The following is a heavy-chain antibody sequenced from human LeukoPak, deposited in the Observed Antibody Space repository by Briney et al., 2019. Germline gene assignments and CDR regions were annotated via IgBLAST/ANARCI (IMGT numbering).Heavy chain of an antibody. CDR2: INHSGST. D-gene: IGHD3-16*02. V-gene: IGHV4-34*01. J-gene: IGHJ4*02. CDR3: ARVNPYDYVWGSYRSVFYFDY. Sequence: PSETLSLTCAVYGGSFSGYYWSWIRQPPGKGLEWIGEINHSGSTNYNPSLKSRVTISVDTSKNQFSLKLSSVTAADTAVYYCARVNPYDYVWGSYRSVFYFDYWGQGTLVTVSS. CDR1: GGSFSGYY.